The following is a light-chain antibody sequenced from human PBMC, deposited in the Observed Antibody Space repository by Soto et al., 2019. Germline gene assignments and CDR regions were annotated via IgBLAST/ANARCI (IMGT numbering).Light chain of an antibody. CDR1: QSVSSY. J-gene: IGKJ5*01. CDR2: DAS. CDR3: QQRSNWPPRIT. Sequence: EIVLTQSPATLSLSPGERATLYCRASQSVSSYLAWYQQKPGQAPRLLIYDASNRATGIPARFSGSGSGTDFTLTISSLEPEDFAVYYCQQRSNWPPRITFGQGTRLEI. V-gene: IGKV3-11*01.